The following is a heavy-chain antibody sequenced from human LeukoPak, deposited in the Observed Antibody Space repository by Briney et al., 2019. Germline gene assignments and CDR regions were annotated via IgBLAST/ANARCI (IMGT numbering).Heavy chain of an antibody. CDR3: ARAPEYGLYYFDY. CDR1: GGSIISYY. Sequence: PSETLSLTCTVSGGSIISYYWSWIRQPPGKGLEWIGYFYYSGSTNYNPSLKSRVTISIDTSKNQFSLKLSSVTAADTAVYYCARAPEYGLYYFDYWGQGTLVTVSS. D-gene: IGHD1-14*01. V-gene: IGHV4-59*01. CDR2: FYYSGST. J-gene: IGHJ4*02.